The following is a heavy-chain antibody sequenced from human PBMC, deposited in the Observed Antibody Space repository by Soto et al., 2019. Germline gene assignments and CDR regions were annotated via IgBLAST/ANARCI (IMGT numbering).Heavy chain of an antibody. CDR3: ARPRYDGSGTPFDH. Sequence: GGSLRLSCAASGFTFSSYWMHWVRQAPGKGLVWVSRLNGDGSTTSYADSVKDRFIISRDNAKNMLYLQMNSLRAEDTAVYYCARPRYDGSGTPFDHWGQGTLVTVSS. CDR1: GFTFSSYW. J-gene: IGHJ4*02. D-gene: IGHD3-22*01. V-gene: IGHV3-74*01. CDR2: LNGDGSTT.